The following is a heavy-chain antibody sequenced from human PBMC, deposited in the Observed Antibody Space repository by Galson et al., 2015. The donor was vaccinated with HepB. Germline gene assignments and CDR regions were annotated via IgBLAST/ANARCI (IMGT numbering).Heavy chain of an antibody. CDR2: ISWDSGSR. D-gene: IGHD2-15*01. CDR3: AKEDGGFNFDP. V-gene: IGHV3-9*01. CDR1: GFSFNDLA. Sequence: SLRLSCAASGFSFNDLAMHWVRQPPGKGLEWVSGISWDSGSRGYADSVKGRFTISRDKNSLFLQMNSLRPEDTALYYCAKEDGGFNFDPWGQGTLVTVSS. J-gene: IGHJ5*02.